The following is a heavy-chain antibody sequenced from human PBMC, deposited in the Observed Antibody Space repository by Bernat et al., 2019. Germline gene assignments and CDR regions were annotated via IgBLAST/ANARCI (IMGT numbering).Heavy chain of an antibody. V-gene: IGHV3-23*01. CDR2: ISGSGGST. D-gene: IGHD3-3*02. J-gene: IGHJ4*02. Sequence: EVQLLESGGGLVQPGGSLRLSCAGSGFTFSSYAMNWVRQAPGKGLEWVSAISGSGGSTHYADSVKGRFTISRDNSKNTLYLQMNSLRAEDTAVYYCARDGRCGSISCPEYWGQGTLVTVSS. CDR3: ARDGRCGSISCPEY. CDR1: GFTFSSYA.